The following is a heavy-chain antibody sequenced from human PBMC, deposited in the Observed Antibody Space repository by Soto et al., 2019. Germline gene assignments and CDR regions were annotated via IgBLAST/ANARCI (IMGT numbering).Heavy chain of an antibody. Sequence: SETLSLTCAVYGGSFSGYYWSWIRQPPGKGLEWIGEINHSGSTNYNPSLKSRVTISVDTSKNQFSLKLSSVTAADTAVYYCARARRLYYGSGSYYKGFDYWGQGTLVTVSS. J-gene: IGHJ4*02. CDR2: INHSGST. CDR3: ARARRLYYGSGSYYKGFDY. CDR1: GGSFSGYY. D-gene: IGHD3-10*01. V-gene: IGHV4-34*01.